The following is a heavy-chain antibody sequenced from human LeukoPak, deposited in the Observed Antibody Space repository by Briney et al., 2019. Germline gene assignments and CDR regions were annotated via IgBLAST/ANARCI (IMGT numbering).Heavy chain of an antibody. CDR1: GFTLSSYA. Sequence: GGSLRLSCAAYGFTLSSYAMSWVRQGPGKGLEWVSVIYSGGSTYYADSVKGRFVLSRDNSKNTLYLQMNSLRAEDTAVYYCASPPHYYGSGRPMAVWGKGTTVTVSS. CDR2: IYSGGST. D-gene: IGHD3-10*01. J-gene: IGHJ6*03. V-gene: IGHV3-66*01. CDR3: ASPPHYYGSGRPMAV.